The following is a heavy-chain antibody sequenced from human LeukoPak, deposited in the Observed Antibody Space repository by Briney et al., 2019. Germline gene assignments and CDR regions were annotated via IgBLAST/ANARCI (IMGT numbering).Heavy chain of an antibody. D-gene: IGHD5-24*01. Sequence: SGGSLRLSCAAFGFTFSSYTLNWVRQTPGKWLEWVSYISTAGNLINYADSVRGRLTISRDNAKNSLYLYMSSLTPEDTAVYYCGRTVEGHFDFRGQGTLVTVSS. CDR2: ISTAGNLI. J-gene: IGHJ4*02. V-gene: IGHV3-21*01. CDR1: GFTFSSYT. CDR3: GRTVEGHFDF.